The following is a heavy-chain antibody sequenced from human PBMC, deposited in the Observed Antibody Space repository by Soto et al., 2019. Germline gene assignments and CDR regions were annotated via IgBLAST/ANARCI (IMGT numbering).Heavy chain of an antibody. CDR3: ARGERSLGV. J-gene: IGHJ6*02. D-gene: IGHD1-26*01. Sequence: ASVKVSCKASGYTFTSYATHWVRQAPGQRLEWMGWINAYNGNTKYAQKFQGRVTMTTDTPTSTAYMELRSLRSDDTAVYYCARGERSLGVWGQGTTVTVSS. CDR2: INAYNGNT. CDR1: GYTFTSYA. V-gene: IGHV1-3*01.